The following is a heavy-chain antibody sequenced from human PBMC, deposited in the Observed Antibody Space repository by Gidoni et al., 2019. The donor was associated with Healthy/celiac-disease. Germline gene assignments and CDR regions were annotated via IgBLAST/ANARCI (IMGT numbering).Heavy chain of an antibody. V-gene: IGHV4-39*07. Sequence: QLQLQESGPGLVKPSETLSLTCTVSGVSISSSSYYWGWIRQPPGKGLEWIGSIYYSGSTYYNPSLKSRVTISVDTSKNQFSLKLSSVTAADTAVYYCARDLTGSGAFDYWGQGTLVTVSS. J-gene: IGHJ4*02. CDR1: GVSISSSSYY. D-gene: IGHD1-20*01. CDR3: ARDLTGSGAFDY. CDR2: IYYSGST.